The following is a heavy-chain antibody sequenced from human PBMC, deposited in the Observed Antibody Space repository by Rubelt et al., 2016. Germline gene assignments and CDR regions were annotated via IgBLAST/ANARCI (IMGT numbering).Heavy chain of an antibody. J-gene: IGHJ4*02. D-gene: IGHD5-12*01. CDR1: GGSISSMSYY. CDR2: VYYSGAA. CDR3: ARLPVATIYGFDY. V-gene: IGHV4-39*01. Sequence: QLQPQESGPRLVKPSGTLSLTCTVSGGSISSMSYYWGWIRQPPGEGLDWIASVYYSGAAYYNPSLEGRVTISGDTSENQFSLTLYAVTAADTAVYYCARLPVATIYGFDYWAQGTLVTVSS.